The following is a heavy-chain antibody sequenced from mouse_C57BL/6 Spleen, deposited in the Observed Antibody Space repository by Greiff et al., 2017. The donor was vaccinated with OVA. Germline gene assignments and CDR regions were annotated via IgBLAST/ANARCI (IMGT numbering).Heavy chain of an antibody. Sequence: EVQLQQSGPELVKPGASVKISCKASGYTFTDYYMNWVKQSHGKILEWIGDINPNNGGTSYNQKFKGKATLTVDKSSSTAYMELRSLTSEDSAVYYCASQDTRYYGNYRAYAMDYWCQGTSVTVFS. CDR1: GYTFTDYY. CDR3: ASQDTRYYGNYRAYAMDY. J-gene: IGHJ4*01. V-gene: IGHV1-26*01. CDR2: INPNNGGT. D-gene: IGHD2-1*01.